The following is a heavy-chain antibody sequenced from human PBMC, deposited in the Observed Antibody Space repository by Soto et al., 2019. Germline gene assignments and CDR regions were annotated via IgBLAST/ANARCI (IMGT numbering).Heavy chain of an antibody. V-gene: IGHV3-9*01. CDR3: AKDSESVQLWGIDY. D-gene: IGHD5-18*01. CDR2: ISWNSGSI. CDR1: GFTFDDYA. Sequence: PGGSLRLSCAASGFTFDDYAMHWVRQAPGKGLEWVSGISWNSGSIGYADSVKGRFTISRDNAKNSLYLQMNSLRAEDTALYYCAKDSESVQLWGIDYWGQGTLVTVSS. J-gene: IGHJ4*02.